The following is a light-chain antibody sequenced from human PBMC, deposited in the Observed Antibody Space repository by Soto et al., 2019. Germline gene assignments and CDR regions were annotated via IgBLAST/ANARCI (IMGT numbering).Light chain of an antibody. CDR3: QQYNSYSKT. V-gene: IGKV1-5*01. J-gene: IGKJ1*01. CDR2: AAS. CDR1: QSISYW. Sequence: DIQMTQSPSTLSASVGDRVTITCRASQSISYWLAWYQQKPGNAPKLLIYAASSLESGVPSRFSGSASGTEFTLTISSLQLDDSASYYCQQYNSYSKTLGHGTKVLIK.